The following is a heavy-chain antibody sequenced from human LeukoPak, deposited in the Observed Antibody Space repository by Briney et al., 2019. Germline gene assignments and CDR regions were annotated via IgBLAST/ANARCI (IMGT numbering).Heavy chain of an antibody. D-gene: IGHD2-2*01. CDR2: ISGSGGST. CDR3: AKRSPRDIVVVPAALGYGMDV. Sequence: GGSLRLSCAASGFTFSIYAMSWVRQAPGKGLERVSAISGSGGSTYYADSVKGRFTISRDNSKNTLYLQMNSLRAEDTAVYYCAKRSPRDIVVVPAALGYGMDVWGQGTTVTVSS. V-gene: IGHV3-23*01. CDR1: GFTFSIYA. J-gene: IGHJ6*02.